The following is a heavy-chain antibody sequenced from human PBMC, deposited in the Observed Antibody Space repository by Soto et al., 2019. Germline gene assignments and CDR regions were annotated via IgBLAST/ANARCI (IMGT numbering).Heavy chain of an antibody. Sequence: QVQLQESGPGLVKPSETLSLTCTVSGVSVTSGSYFWSWIRQPPGGGLEWIGYIHYTGRISYNPPRKSRATITTATFEKLSFLTLSSVTADDSAVYYCPRVFRGLGIRRTFDYGGQGTLVAVSP. D-gene: IGHD3-9*01. V-gene: IGHV4-61*03. CDR1: GVSVTSGSYF. CDR2: IHYTGRI. J-gene: IGHJ4*02. CDR3: PRVFRGLGIRRTFDY.